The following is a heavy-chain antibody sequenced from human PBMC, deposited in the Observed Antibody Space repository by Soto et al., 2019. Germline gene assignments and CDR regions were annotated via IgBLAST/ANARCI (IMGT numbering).Heavy chain of an antibody. V-gene: IGHV3-23*01. CDR3: ARVKAQILSSGWYGGDDI. Sequence: EVQLLESGGGLVQPGGSLRLSCAASGFTFSTYSMTWVRQAPGKGLEWVSTIRDSGHSTHYADSVRGRFAISRHNSKITLFLQMNSLRAEDTAVYYCARVKAQILSSGWYGGDDIWGQGTMVTVSS. J-gene: IGHJ3*02. D-gene: IGHD6-19*01. CDR1: GFTFSTYS. CDR2: IRDSGHST.